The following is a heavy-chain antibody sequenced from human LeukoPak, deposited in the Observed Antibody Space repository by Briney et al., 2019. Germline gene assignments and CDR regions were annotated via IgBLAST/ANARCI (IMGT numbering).Heavy chain of an antibody. D-gene: IGHD3-22*01. J-gene: IGHJ4*02. Sequence: ASVKVSCKASGYTFTGYAIHWVRQAPGQRLEWMGWINAGNGNTKYSQKFQGRVTVTGDTSASTAYMELSSLRSEDTAVYYCARSWVWGGSENYYYDSSGYFFDYWGQGTLVTVSS. CDR3: ARSWVWGGSENYYYDSSGYFFDY. CDR1: GYTFTGYA. V-gene: IGHV1-3*01. CDR2: INAGNGNT.